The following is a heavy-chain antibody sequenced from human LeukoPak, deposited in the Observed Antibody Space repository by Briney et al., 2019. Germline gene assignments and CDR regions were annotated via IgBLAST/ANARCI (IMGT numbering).Heavy chain of an antibody. D-gene: IGHD6-19*01. J-gene: IGHJ4*02. Sequence: TGGSLRLSCAAPGFTFSSYGMHWVRQAPGKGLEWVAVIWYDGSNKYYADSVKGRFTISRDNSKNTLYLQMNSLRAEDTAVYYCARDRPVAVAGTLDYWGQGTLVTVSS. CDR3: ARDRPVAVAGTLDY. CDR2: IWYDGSNK. CDR1: GFTFSSYG. V-gene: IGHV3-33*01.